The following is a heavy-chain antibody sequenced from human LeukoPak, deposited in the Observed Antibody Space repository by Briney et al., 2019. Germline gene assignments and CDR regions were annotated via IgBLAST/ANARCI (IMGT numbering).Heavy chain of an antibody. Sequence: SETLSLTCTVPGGSISTYYWSWIRQPAGKGLEWIGRVYTSGSTNYNPSLKSRVTMSVDTSKNQFSLKLSSVTAADTAVYYCAREYYDSSSYGVGEWFDPWGQGTLVTVSS. CDR2: VYTSGST. J-gene: IGHJ5*02. CDR3: AREYYDSSSYGVGEWFDP. D-gene: IGHD3-22*01. CDR1: GGSISTYY. V-gene: IGHV4-4*07.